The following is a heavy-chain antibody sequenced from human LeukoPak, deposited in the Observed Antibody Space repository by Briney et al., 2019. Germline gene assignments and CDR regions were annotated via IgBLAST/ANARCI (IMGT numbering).Heavy chain of an antibody. CDR2: INPSSGSI. V-gene: IGHV1-46*01. CDR1: GGTFSSYA. Sequence: ASVKVSCRASGGTFSSYAISWVRQAPGQGLACMGLINPSSGSISYAQKFQGRVTMTRDTSTSTVYMELSSLRSEDTAVYYCASYSDSSGYYGYFHHWGQGTLVTVSS. D-gene: IGHD3-22*01. J-gene: IGHJ1*01. CDR3: ASYSDSSGYYGYFHH.